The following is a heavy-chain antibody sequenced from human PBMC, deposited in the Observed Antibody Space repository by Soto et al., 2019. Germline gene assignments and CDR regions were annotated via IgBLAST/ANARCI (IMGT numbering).Heavy chain of an antibody. CDR1: DGSVRNGMYY. J-gene: IGHJ4*02. Sequence: EALSLSSSDADGSVRNGMYYWSWVRQPPGKGLEWLGNVHFSGTTIYNPSLMGRVTMSVDMSKNHVFLELTSVTAADTAIYYCARYWNNFDCHHLYYFDSWGQGTQVTVSS. CDR2: VHFSGTT. D-gene: IGHD3-9*01. V-gene: IGHV4-61*03. CDR3: ARYWNNFDCHHLYYFDS.